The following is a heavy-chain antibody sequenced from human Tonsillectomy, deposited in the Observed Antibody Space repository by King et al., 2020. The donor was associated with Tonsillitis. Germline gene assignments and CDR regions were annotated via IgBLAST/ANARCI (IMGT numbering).Heavy chain of an antibody. Sequence: QLQESGPGLVKPSQTLSLTCTVSGASISSGSHYWSWIRQPAGKGLEWIGRIYASWSTNYNSSLKSRVTMSVDTSKNQFSLKLSSVTAADTAVYYCAKARGFDRAFFDYWGQGTLVTVSS. J-gene: IGHJ4*02. CDR2: IYASWST. D-gene: IGHD3-10*01. V-gene: IGHV4-61*02. CDR3: AKARGFDRAFFDY. CDR1: GASISSGSHY.